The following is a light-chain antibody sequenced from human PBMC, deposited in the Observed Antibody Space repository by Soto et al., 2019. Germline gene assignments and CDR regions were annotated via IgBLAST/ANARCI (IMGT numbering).Light chain of an antibody. Sequence: DIQMTQSPSTLSASVGDRVTITCRASQSISSWLAWYQQKPGKAPNLLIYDASSLESGVPSRFSGSGSATEFTLTISSLQPDDFATYYCQQYNNYWTFGQGTKVDIK. V-gene: IGKV1-5*01. J-gene: IGKJ1*01. CDR1: QSISSW. CDR3: QQYNNYWT. CDR2: DAS.